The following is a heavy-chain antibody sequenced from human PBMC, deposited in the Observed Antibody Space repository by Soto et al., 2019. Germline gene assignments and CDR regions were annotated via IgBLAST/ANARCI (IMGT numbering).Heavy chain of an antibody. J-gene: IGHJ4*02. CDR2: IYWGDDK. Sequence: QITLKESGPTLVKPTQTLTLTCTFSGFSLSTTGKSVAWIRQPPGKALEWLSVIYWGDDKRYSPSLNTRLTTAKDTSKNQAVLKLTNMDPSDTGTYSCAHSRGDGAYFPYWGQGTLVSVSS. V-gene: IGHV2-5*02. D-gene: IGHD3-16*01. CDR1: GFSLSTTGKS. CDR3: AHSRGDGAYFPY.